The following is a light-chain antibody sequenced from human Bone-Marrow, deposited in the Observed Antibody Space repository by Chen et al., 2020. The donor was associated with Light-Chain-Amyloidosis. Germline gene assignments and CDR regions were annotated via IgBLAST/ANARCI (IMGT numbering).Light chain of an antibody. V-gene: IGKV4-1*01. Sequence: DIVMTQSPVSLPVSLGERATINCKSSQSVYGSDNRNYLGWYQQKPGQPLKVLFYWASTRESGVPDRFSCSGSGTDFTLTISSLQAEDVAVYYCQQYFSLPITVGQGTRLEIK. CDR2: WAS. CDR3: QQYFSLPIT. CDR1: QSVYGSDNRNY. J-gene: IGKJ5*01.